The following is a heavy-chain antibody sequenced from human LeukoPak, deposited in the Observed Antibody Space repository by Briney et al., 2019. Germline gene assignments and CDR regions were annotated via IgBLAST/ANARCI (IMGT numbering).Heavy chain of an antibody. V-gene: IGHV1-18*01. Sequence: ASVKVSCQASGYTLSSYGISWVRQAPGQGLEWMGWISAHSGQTKYAQKLQGRVTMTTDTTTSTAYMELGSLRSDDTAVYFCARDNITIVGVLSNYYYFMDVWGRGTTVTVSS. CDR3: ARDNITIVGVLSNYYYFMDV. D-gene: IGHD3-3*01. CDR1: GYTLSSYG. J-gene: IGHJ6*03. CDR2: ISAHSGQT.